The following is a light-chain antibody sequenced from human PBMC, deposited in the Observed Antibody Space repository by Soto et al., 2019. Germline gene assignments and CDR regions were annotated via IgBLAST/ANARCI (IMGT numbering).Light chain of an antibody. CDR2: GAS. CDR1: QSVSSSY. CDR3: QQSGA. J-gene: IGKJ2*01. V-gene: IGKV3-20*01. Sequence: EIALTQSPGTLSLSPGERAALSCRASQSVSSSYLAWYQQKAGQAPRLLIYGASSRATGIPDRFSGSGSGTDFALTISRLEPEDFAVYYCQQSGAFGQGTKLEIK.